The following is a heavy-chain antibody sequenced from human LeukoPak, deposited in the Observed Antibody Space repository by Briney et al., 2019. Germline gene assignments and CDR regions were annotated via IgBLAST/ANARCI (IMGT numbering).Heavy chain of an antibody. J-gene: IGHJ2*01. CDR3: ARDRGTYYYDSSGYYHWYFDL. CDR2: IYYRGST. Sequence: PSQTLSLTCTVSGGSISSGDYYWSWIRQPPGKGLEWIGYIYYRGSTYYNPSLKSRVTISVDTSKNQFSLKLSSVTAADTAVYYCARDRGTYYYDSSGYYHWYFDLWGRGTLVTVSS. CDR1: GGSISSGDYY. V-gene: IGHV4-30-4*01. D-gene: IGHD3-22*01.